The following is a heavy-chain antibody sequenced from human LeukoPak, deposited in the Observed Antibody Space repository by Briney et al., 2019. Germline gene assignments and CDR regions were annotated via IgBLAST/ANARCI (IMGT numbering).Heavy chain of an antibody. D-gene: IGHD3-9*01. V-gene: IGHV3-21*01. CDR1: GYTFSSYS. Sequence: GGSLRLSCAASGYTFSSYSMNWVRQAPGRGREWVSSISSSSSYIYYADSVRGRLTISRDNAKNSLYLQMNSLRAEDTAVYYCAREFRPDYDILTVYFDAFDIWGEGTMVTVSS. CDR3: AREFRPDYDILTVYFDAFDI. CDR2: ISSSSSYI. J-gene: IGHJ3*02.